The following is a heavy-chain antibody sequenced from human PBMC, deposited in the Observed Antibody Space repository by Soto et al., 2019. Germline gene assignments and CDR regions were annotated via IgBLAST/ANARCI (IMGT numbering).Heavy chain of an antibody. J-gene: IGHJ3*02. D-gene: IGHD2-21*02. V-gene: IGHV5-51*01. CDR1: GYSVTSYW. CDR2: IYPGDSDT. CDR3: ARPAAYCGGDCYPGDAFDI. Sequence: PGESVKISCKGSGYSVTSYWSGWVRQMPGKGLEWMGIIYPGDSDTRYSPSFQGQVTISADKSISTAYLQWSSLKASDTAMYYCARPAAYCGGDCYPGDAFDIWGQGTMVTVSS.